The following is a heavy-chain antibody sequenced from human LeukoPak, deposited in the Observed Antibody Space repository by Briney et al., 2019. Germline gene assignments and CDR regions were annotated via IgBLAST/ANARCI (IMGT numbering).Heavy chain of an antibody. CDR1: GYTFTSYG. J-gene: IGHJ4*02. Sequence: GASVKVSCKASGYTFTSYGISWVRQAPGRGLEWMGWISAYNGNTNYAQKLQGRVTMTTDTSTSTAYMELRSLRSDDTAVYYCARGPRPIMVRGGEDFDYWGQGTLVTVSS. CDR3: ARGPRPIMVRGGEDFDY. D-gene: IGHD3-10*01. CDR2: ISAYNGNT. V-gene: IGHV1-18*01.